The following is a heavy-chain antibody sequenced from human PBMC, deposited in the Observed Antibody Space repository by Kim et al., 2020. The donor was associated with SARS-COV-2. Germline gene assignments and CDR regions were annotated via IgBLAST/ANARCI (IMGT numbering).Heavy chain of an antibody. J-gene: IGHJ3*02. CDR2: ISSSGSTI. CDR1: GFSFSDYY. CDR3: ARSRAEGCAFDI. Sequence: GGSLRLSCAASGFSFSDYYMSWIRQAPGKGLEWVSSISSSGSTIYYADSVKGRFTISRDNAKNSLYLQMNSLRAEDTAVYYCARSRAEGCAFDIWGQGTMVTVSS. V-gene: IGHV3-11*01.